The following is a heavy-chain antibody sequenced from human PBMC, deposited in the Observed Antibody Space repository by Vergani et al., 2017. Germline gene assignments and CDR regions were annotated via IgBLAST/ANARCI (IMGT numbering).Heavy chain of an antibody. CDR2: IYTSGST. J-gene: IGHJ6*02. Sequence: QVQLQESGPGLVKPSQTLSLTCTVSGGSISSGRYYWSWIRQPAGQGLEWIGFIYTSGSTNSNPSLKSRVTISVDTSKNQFTLKLSAVTAADTAVYYCASSMVVTPSGRYYYYYGMDVWGQGTTVTVSS. D-gene: IGHD4-23*01. CDR3: ASSMVVTPSGRYYYYYGMDV. V-gene: IGHV4-61*02. CDR1: GGSISSGRYY.